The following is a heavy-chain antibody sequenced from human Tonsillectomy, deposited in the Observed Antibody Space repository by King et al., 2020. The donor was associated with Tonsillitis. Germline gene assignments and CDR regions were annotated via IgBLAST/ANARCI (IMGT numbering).Heavy chain of an antibody. CDR2: ISSSSSYI. J-gene: IGHJ4*02. D-gene: IGHD4-17*01. Sequence: VQLVESGGGLVKPGGSLRLSCAASGFTFSSYSMNWVRQAPGKGLEWVSFISSSSSYIYYADSVKGRFTISRDNAKNSLYLQMDSLRAEDTAVYYCARDPPTTVTTDGDYWGQGTLVTVSS. CDR1: GFTFSSYS. CDR3: ARDPPTTVTTDGDY. V-gene: IGHV3-21*01.